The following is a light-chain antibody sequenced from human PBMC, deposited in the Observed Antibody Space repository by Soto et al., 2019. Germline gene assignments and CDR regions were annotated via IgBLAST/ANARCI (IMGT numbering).Light chain of an antibody. CDR3: SSYTSSSTLYV. CDR1: SSDVGGYNY. V-gene: IGLV2-14*01. J-gene: IGLJ1*01. Sequence: QLVLTQPASVSGSPGQSITISCTGTSSDVGGYNYVSWYQQHPGKAPKLMIYDVSDRASGVSNRFSGSKSGNTASLTISGLQAEDQADHYCSSYTSSSTLYVFGTETKVTVL. CDR2: DVS.